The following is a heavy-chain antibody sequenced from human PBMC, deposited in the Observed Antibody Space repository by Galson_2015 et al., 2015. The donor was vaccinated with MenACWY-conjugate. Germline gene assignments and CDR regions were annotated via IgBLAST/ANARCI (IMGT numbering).Heavy chain of an antibody. J-gene: IGHJ6*02. Sequence: QSGAEVKKPGESLKISCQGSGYSFTNYWIAWVRQMPGKGLEWVGLINPVDSNIRYSPSFQGQVTISVDRSINTAYLQWSSLKASDTAMYCCARHPPGGRGMDVWGQGTTVTVSS. CDR1: GYSFTNYW. V-gene: IGHV5-51*01. CDR3: ARHPPGGRGMDV. CDR2: INPVDSNI. D-gene: IGHD1-26*01.